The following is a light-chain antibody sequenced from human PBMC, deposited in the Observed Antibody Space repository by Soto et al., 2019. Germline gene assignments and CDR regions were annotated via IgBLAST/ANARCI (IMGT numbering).Light chain of an antibody. J-gene: IGKJ1*01. CDR3: QQYSNSWT. V-gene: IGKV3-15*01. CDR1: QSVSSN. Sequence: EIVMTQSPATLSVSPGERATLSCRASQSVSSNLAWYQQKPGQAPRLLIYGASTRATGIPARFSGSGSGTEFTLTISSLQYEDSAVYYCQQYSNSWTFGQGTKVEIK. CDR2: GAS.